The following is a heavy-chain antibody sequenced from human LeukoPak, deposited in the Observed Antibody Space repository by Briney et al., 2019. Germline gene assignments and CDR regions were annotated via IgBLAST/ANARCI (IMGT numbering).Heavy chain of an antibody. D-gene: IGHD5-18*01. V-gene: IGHV3-7*03. CDR3: AKPGYSYGHELNPDY. CDR1: GFTFSSYW. CDR2: IKQDGSEK. Sequence: GGSLRLSCAASGFTFSSYWMSWVRQAPGKGLEWVANIKQDGSEKYYVDSVKGRFTISRDNAKNSLYLQMNSLRAEDTAVYYCAKPGYSYGHELNPDYWGQGTLVTVSS. J-gene: IGHJ4*02.